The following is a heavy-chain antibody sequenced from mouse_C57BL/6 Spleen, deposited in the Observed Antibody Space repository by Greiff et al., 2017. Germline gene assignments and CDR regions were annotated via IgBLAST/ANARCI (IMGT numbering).Heavy chain of an antibody. CDR2: ISDGGSYT. CDR1: GFTFSSYA. V-gene: IGHV5-4*01. CDR3: ARDDYGLSYYAMCD. D-gene: IGHD2-4*01. J-gene: IGHJ4*01. Sequence: EVQLVESGGGLVKPGGSLKLSCAASGFTFSSYAMSWVRQTPEKRLEWVATISDGGSYTYYPDNVKGRFTISRDNAKNNLYLQMSHLKSEDTAMYYCARDDYGLSYYAMCDWGQGTSVTVSS.